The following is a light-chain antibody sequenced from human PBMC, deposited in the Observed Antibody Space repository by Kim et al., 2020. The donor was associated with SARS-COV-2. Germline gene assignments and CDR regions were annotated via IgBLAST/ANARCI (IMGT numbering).Light chain of an antibody. CDR1: QSLRSN. J-gene: IGKJ2*03. CDR3: QQFHNWPLYS. V-gene: IGKV3-15*01. Sequence: VSPGERAPLSCRASQSLRSNLAWYQQNPGQAPRLLIYGASTRAPGIPARFSGSGSGTEFTLTISSLQSEDFAVYYCQQFHNWPLYSFGQGTKLEI. CDR2: GAS.